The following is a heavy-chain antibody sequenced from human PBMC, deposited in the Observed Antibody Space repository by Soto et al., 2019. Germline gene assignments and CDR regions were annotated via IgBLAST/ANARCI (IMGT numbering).Heavy chain of an antibody. CDR3: VIPTRSVRGMGV. CDR1: GFTFSNFW. J-gene: IGHJ6*02. Sequence: EVQLVESGGGLAQPGGSLRLSCAASGFTFSNFWMSWARQAPGKGLEWVANIKGDGSVTQDVASVEGRFTISRDNAKYSLYLQMHSLRVEDTALYYCVIPTRSVRGMGVWGQGTTVTVSS. CDR2: IKGDGSVT. V-gene: IGHV3-7*03. D-gene: IGHD6-6*01.